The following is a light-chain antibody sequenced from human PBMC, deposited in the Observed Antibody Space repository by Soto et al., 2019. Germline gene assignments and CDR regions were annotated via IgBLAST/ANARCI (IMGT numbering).Light chain of an antibody. CDR2: EVS. J-gene: IGLJ2*01. CDR3: SSYTSSSTLV. V-gene: IGLV2-14*01. Sequence: QSALTQPASVSGSPGQSITISCTGTSSDVGGYNYVSWYQHHPGKAPKLMIYEVSDRPSGVSNRFSGSKSGNTASLTISGLQAEDEAEYDCSSYTSSSTLVFGGGTKLTVL. CDR1: SSDVGGYNY.